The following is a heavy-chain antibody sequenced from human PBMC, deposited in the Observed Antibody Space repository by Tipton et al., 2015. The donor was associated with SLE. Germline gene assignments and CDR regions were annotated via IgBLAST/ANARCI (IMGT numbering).Heavy chain of an antibody. CDR2: ISGNGGSI. D-gene: IGHD3-10*01. V-gene: IGHV3-9*01. J-gene: IGHJ4*02. CDR1: GFIFSTYA. Sequence: SLRLSCAASGFIFSTYAMSWVRQAPGKGLEWVSEISGNGGSIGYADSVKGRFTISRDNAKNSLYLQMNSLRAEDTALYYCAGEEGSGSYLNYWGQGTLVTVSS. CDR3: AGEEGSGSYLNY.